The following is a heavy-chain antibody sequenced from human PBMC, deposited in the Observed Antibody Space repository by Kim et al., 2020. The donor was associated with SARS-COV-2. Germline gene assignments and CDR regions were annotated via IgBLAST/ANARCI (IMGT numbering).Heavy chain of an antibody. J-gene: IGHJ4*02. Sequence: GGSLRLSCAASGFTFNSHWMHWVRQAPGKGLVWVSRINSDGSTTSYADSVKGRFTISRDNAKNTLYLQMNSLRAEDTAVYYCARRQFTSGWYYFDPWGQGTLVTVSS. V-gene: IGHV3-74*01. CDR3: ARRQFTSGWYYFDP. CDR2: INSDGSTT. CDR1: GFTFNSHW. D-gene: IGHD6-19*01.